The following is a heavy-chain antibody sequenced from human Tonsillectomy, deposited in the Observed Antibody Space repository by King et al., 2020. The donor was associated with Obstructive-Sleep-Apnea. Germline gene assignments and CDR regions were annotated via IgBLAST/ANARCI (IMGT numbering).Heavy chain of an antibody. D-gene: IGHD5-24*01. CDR2: IYYSGST. CDR1: GASISSFY. V-gene: IGHV4-59*01. Sequence: VQLQESGPGLVKPSETLSLTCTVSGASISSFYWSWIRQPPGRGLEWIGYIYYSGSTSYNPSLKSRVTFSVDTSKDQFSLKLRSVTAADTAIYYCASMVEMATNFFDSWGQGTLVTVSS. J-gene: IGHJ4*02. CDR3: ASMVEMATNFFDS.